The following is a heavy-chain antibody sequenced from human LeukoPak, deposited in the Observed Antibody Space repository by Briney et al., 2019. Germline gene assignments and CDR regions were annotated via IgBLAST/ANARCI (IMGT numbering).Heavy chain of an antibody. CDR3: ARDPSSKAAAGRGDY. J-gene: IGHJ4*02. V-gene: IGHV3-33*01. CDR1: GFTFGNFG. Sequence: GGSLRLSCVTSGFTFGNFGMYWVRQTPDKGLEWVAVIWYDGSNDDYADSVKGRFTISRDNSKSTLYPQMNSLRAEDAAMYYCARDPSSKAAAGRGDYWGQGTLVTVSS. D-gene: IGHD6-13*01. CDR2: IWYDGSND.